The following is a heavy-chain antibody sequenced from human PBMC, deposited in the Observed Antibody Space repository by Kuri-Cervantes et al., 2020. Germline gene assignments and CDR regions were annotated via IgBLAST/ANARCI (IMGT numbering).Heavy chain of an antibody. CDR1: GGSISSGGYY. CDR2: IYYSRST. V-gene: IGHV4-31*03. J-gene: IGHJ4*02. CDR3: ARDEYSSGWYSDY. D-gene: IGHD6-19*01. Sequence: SETLSLTCTVSGGSISSGGYYWSWIRQHPGKGLEWIGYIYYSRSTYYNPSLKSRVTISVDTSKNQFSLKLSSVTAADTAVYYCARDEYSSGWYSDYWGQGTLVTVSS.